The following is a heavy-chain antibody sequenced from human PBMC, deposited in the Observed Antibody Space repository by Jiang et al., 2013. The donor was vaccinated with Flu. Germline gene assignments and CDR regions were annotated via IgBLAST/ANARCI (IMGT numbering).Heavy chain of an antibody. D-gene: IGHD5-24*01. Sequence: PGSSVKVSCEASGGTFSSYAISWVRQAPGQGLEWMGRIIPSLGIGNYAQNFQDRITITADKSTGAGYMEVSSLRTDDTAVYYCAKETIEMPTTDLVFNYHGMDVWGKGTTVTVSS. J-gene: IGHJ6*04. CDR1: GGTFSSYA. V-gene: IGHV1-69*04. CDR3: AKETIEMPTTDLVFNYHGMDV. CDR2: IIPSLGIG.